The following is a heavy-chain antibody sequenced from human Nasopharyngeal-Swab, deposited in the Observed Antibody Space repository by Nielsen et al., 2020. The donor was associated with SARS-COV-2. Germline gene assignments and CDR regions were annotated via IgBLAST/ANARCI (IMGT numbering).Heavy chain of an antibody. V-gene: IGHV4-59*01. J-gene: IGHJ4*02. Sequence: ETLSLTCTVSGGSISSYYWSWIRQLPGKGLEWIGYIYYSGSTNYNPSLKSRVTISVDTSKNQFSRKLSSVTAADTAVYYCARAYYYDSSGYYLDYWGQGTLVTVSS. CDR2: IYYSGST. D-gene: IGHD3-22*01. CDR1: GGSISSYY. CDR3: ARAYYYDSSGYYLDY.